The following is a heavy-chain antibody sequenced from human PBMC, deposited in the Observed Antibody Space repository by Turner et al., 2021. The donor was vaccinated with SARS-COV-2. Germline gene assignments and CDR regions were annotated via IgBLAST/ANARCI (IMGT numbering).Heavy chain of an antibody. J-gene: IGHJ6*02. CDR1: VCSISSSIYY. CDR3: ARQRLVVVPAAIINGMDV. D-gene: IGHD2-2*01. V-gene: IGHV4-39*01. CDR2: ICYSGST. Sequence: QLQLQESGPGLVQPSETLSLTCTVSVCSISSSIYYWGWIRQPPGKGLEWIGSICYSGSTYYNPSLKSRVTISVDTSKNQFSLKLSSVTAADTAVYYCARQRLVVVPAAIINGMDVWGQGTTVTVSS.